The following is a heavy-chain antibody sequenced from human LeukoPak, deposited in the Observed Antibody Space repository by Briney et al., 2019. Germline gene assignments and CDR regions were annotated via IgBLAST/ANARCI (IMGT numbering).Heavy chain of an antibody. V-gene: IGHV1-8*03. CDR1: RYTFTSYD. CDR3: ARYAYYDSSGYVDY. J-gene: IGHJ4*02. D-gene: IGHD3-22*01. Sequence: ASVKVSCKASRYTFTSYDINWVRQATGQGLEWMGWMNPNSGNTGYAQKFQGRVTITRNTSISTAYMELSSLRSEDTAVYYCARYAYYDSSGYVDYWGQGTLVTVSS. CDR2: MNPNSGNT.